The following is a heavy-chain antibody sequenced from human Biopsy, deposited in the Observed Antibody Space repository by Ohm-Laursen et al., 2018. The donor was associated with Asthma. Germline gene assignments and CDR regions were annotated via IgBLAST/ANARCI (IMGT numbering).Heavy chain of an antibody. Sequence: SLRLSCAAPGFTFSSYSMNWVRQAPGKGLEWVSYISSSSSTIYYADSVKGRFTISRDNAKNSLYPQMNSLRDEDTAVYYCARPRWGPYGYWGQGTLVTVSS. D-gene: IGHD4-17*01. J-gene: IGHJ4*02. CDR1: GFTFSSYS. V-gene: IGHV3-48*02. CDR3: ARPRWGPYGY. CDR2: ISSSSSTI.